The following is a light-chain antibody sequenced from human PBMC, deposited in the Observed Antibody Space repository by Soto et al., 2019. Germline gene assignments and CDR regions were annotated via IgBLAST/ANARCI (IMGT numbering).Light chain of an antibody. Sequence: AIQLTQSPSSLSASVGDRLTITCRASLGINTGVAWYQQKPGKSPKLLIYETSNLASGVSLRFSGTGYGTQFSLTIGGLQPEDFATYHCQQFSAYPLTFGGGTKVQIK. J-gene: IGKJ4*01. V-gene: IGKV1-13*02. CDR3: QQFSAYPLT. CDR1: LGINTG. CDR2: ETS.